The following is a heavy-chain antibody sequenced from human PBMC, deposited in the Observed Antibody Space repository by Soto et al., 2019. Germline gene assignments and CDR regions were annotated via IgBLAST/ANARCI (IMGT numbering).Heavy chain of an antibody. CDR1: GGTFSSYA. Sequence: GASVKVSCKAYGGTFSSYAISWVRQGPGQALEWMGEIIPIFSTANYAQKFQGRVTITADESTSTAYMELSSLRSEDTAVYYCTVADGAFDIWSQGTMVTVSS. CDR2: IIPIFSTA. V-gene: IGHV1-69*13. CDR3: TVADGAFDI. J-gene: IGHJ3*02. D-gene: IGHD2-15*01.